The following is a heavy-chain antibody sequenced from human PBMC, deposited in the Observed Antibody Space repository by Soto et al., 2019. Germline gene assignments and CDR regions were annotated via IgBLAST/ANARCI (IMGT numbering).Heavy chain of an antibody. CDR2: IWFDGTKE. D-gene: IGHD3-22*01. J-gene: IGHJ4*02. CDR1: GFTFSSYG. Sequence: QVQLVESGGGVVQPGRSLRLSCEAPGFTFSSYGMHWVRQAPGKGLEWVAVIWFDGTKEYYADSVTGRFTISRDNYKNTLYLQLNRVRAEDTAVYYFARDTYYDGNDYYHYFDSWGQGALVTVSS. V-gene: IGHV3-33*01. CDR3: ARDTYYDGNDYYHYFDS.